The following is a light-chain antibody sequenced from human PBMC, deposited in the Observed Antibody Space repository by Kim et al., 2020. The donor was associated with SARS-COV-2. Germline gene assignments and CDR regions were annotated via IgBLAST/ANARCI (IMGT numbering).Light chain of an antibody. Sequence: VSPGQKASIPCSGDKLGDKYACWYQQKPGQSPVLVIYQDSKRPSGIPERFSGSNSGNTATLTISGTQAMDEADYYCQAWDSSTVVFGGGTQLTVL. V-gene: IGLV3-1*01. CDR1: KLGDKY. J-gene: IGLJ2*01. CDR3: QAWDSSTVV. CDR2: QDS.